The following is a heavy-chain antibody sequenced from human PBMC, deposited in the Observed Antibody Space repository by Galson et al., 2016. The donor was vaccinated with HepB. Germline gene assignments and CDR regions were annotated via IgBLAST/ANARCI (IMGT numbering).Heavy chain of an antibody. J-gene: IGHJ4*02. CDR1: GFTFSSYW. Sequence: SLRLSCAASGFTFSSYWMHWVRQVPGKGLVWGSRINSDGSSTSYADSVKGRFTISRDNAKNTLYLQMNSLGDEDTAVYYCARDAEYSNGWFPHYWGQGTLVTVSS. CDR3: ARDAEYSNGWFPHY. V-gene: IGHV3-74*01. D-gene: IGHD6-19*01. CDR2: INSDGSST.